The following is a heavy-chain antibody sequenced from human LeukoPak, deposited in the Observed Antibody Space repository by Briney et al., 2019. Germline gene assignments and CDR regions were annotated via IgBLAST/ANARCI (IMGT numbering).Heavy chain of an antibody. J-gene: IGHJ6*03. D-gene: IGHD5-12*01. CDR2: INPNSGGT. CDR3: ARAAGYDDVGYYYYYYYMDV. V-gene: IGHV1-2*02. CDR1: GYTFTGYY. Sequence: ASVKVSCKASGYTFTGYYMHWVRQAPGQGLEWMGWINPNSGGTNYAQKFQGRVTMTRDTSISTAYMELSRLRSDDTAVYYCARAAGYDDVGYYYYYYYMDVWGKGTTVTVS.